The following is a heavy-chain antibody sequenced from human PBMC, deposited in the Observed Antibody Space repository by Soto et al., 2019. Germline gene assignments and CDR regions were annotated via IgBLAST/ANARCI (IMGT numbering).Heavy chain of an antibody. CDR1: GGSITSNSYY. Sequence: XETLSLPCTVSGGSITSNSYYWGWVRQTPGKVLEYSVSIHYRGITWYNKSLKSRVAISVDTSKNTFSLRVTSVTAADTAMYFCARLSEFGDYEAFEIWGQGTMVTVSS. CDR3: ARLSEFGDYEAFEI. J-gene: IGHJ3*02. CDR2: IHYRGIT. V-gene: IGHV4-39*02. D-gene: IGHD4-17*01.